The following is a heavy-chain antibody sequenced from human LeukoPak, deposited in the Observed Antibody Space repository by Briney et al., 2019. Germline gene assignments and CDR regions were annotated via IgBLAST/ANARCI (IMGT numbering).Heavy chain of an antibody. D-gene: IGHD6-13*01. J-gene: IGHJ4*02. CDR2: IYPGDSDT. CDR3: ARRQVAAAGTSVDY. CDR1: GYRFTSYW. Sequence: GASLKISCKGSGYRFTSYWIGWVRPLPGKGLEGMGIIYPGDSDTRYSPSFQGQVTISADKSISTAYLQWSSLKASDTAMYYCARRQVAAAGTSVDYWGQGTLVTVSS. V-gene: IGHV5-51*01.